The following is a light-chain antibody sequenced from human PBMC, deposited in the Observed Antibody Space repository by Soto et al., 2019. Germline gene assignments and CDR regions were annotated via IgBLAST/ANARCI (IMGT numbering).Light chain of an antibody. J-gene: IGLJ3*02. CDR1: SSDVGAYNH. Sequence: QSALTQPACVSGSPGQSITISCTGTSSDVGAYNHVSWYQQHPGKVPKVMIYEVNNRPSGVSNRFSASKSGNTASLTISGLQAEDEATYYCSSFTSGGTWVFGGGTKLTVL. V-gene: IGLV2-14*03. CDR3: SSFTSGGTWV. CDR2: EVN.